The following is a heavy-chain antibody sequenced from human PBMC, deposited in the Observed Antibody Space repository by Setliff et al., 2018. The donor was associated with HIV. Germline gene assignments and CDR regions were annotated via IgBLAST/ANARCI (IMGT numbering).Heavy chain of an antibody. Sequence: SETLSLTCTVSGGSISSGGYYWSWIRQHPGKGLEWIGYIYYSGSTCYNPSLKSRVTISVDTSKNQFSLKLSSVTAADTAVYYCARATGPTYYFDFWGHGNLVTVS. CDR3: ARATGPTYYFDF. J-gene: IGHJ4*01. CDR2: IYYSGST. CDR1: GGSISSGGYY. V-gene: IGHV4-31*03.